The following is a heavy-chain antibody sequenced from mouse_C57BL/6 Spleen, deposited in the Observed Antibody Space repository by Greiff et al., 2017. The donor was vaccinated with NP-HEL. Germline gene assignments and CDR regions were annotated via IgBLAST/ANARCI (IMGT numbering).Heavy chain of an antibody. V-gene: IGHV1-61*01. CDR2: IYPSDSET. CDR3: ARLITGSFAY. CDR1: GYTFTSYW. J-gene: IGHJ3*01. Sequence: QVQLQQPGAELVRPGSSVKLSCKASGYTFTSYWMDWVTQRPGQGLEWIGNIYPSDSETHYNQKFKDKATLTVDKSSSTAYMQLSSLTSEDSAVYYCARLITGSFAYWGQGTLVTVSA. D-gene: IGHD4-1*01.